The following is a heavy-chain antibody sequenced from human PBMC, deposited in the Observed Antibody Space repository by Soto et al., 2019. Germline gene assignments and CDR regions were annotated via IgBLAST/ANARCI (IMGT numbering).Heavy chain of an antibody. D-gene: IGHD6-13*01. V-gene: IGHV1-46*01. Sequence: QVQLVQSGAEVKKPGASVKVSCRTSGYTFTHYYIHWVRQAPGQGLEWLGIINPASGSTNYAQDCQGRGTLTMDTSTTTVSMELSGLRAEHTAIFYCARDLAAGEHWGQGTLVTVSS. CDR3: ARDLAAGEH. J-gene: IGHJ4*02. CDR2: INPASGST. CDR1: GYTFTHYY.